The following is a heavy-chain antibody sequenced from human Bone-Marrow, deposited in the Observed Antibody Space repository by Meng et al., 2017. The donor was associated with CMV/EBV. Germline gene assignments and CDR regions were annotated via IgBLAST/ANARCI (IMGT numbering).Heavy chain of an antibody. CDR2: ISSSSSYI. V-gene: IGHV3-21*01. CDR3: AREYQLLSDFDY. J-gene: IGHJ4*02. D-gene: IGHD2-2*01. Sequence: GGSLRLSCAASGFTFSSYEMNWVRQAPGKGLEWVSSISSSSSYIYYADSVKGRFTISRDNAKNSLYLQMNSLRVEDTAVYYCAREYQLLSDFDYWGQRTLVTVSS. CDR1: GFTFSSYE.